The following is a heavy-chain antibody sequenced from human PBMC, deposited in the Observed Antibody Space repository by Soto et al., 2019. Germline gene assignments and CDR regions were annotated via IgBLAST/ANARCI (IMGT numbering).Heavy chain of an antibody. V-gene: IGHV1-69*02. Sequence: SVEVCWKASGVAFGSYFVSWVRHEPRQGLEWMGRIIPVLGVEYYAQKFQGRVTITADKSTSTAYMELSSLRSEDTAVYYCAKSPNPESVTPYHYGMDVWGLGTTVIVSS. D-gene: IGHD2-2*01. J-gene: IGHJ6*02. CDR2: IIPVLGVE. CDR1: GVAFGSYF. CDR3: AKSPNPESVTPYHYGMDV.